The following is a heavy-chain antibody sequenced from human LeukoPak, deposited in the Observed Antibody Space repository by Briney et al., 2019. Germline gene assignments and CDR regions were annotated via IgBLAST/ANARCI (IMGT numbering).Heavy chain of an antibody. CDR3: ARDVVWEDAFDI. D-gene: IGHD3-16*01. CDR2: IYNSGST. V-gene: IGHV4-61*02. Sequence: PSDTRPLTCTVSGGSISSGSYYWSWIPQPAGKGLDWIGRIYNSGSTNYNPSPKSRVTISVDTSKNQFSLKLSSVTAADTAVYYCARDVVWEDAFDIWGQGTMVTVSS. J-gene: IGHJ3*02. CDR1: GGSISSGSYY.